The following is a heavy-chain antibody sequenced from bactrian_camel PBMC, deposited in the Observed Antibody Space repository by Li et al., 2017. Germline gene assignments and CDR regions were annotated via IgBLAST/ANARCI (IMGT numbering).Heavy chain of an antibody. CDR3: AGYDGSWYDFPPRAADFGF. D-gene: IGHD6*01. V-gene: IGHV3S55*01. Sequence: HVQLVESGGGSVQVGGSLRLSCVASGDTIGKYCMGWYRQVPDFECEWISTIRADGSTTYADSVKGRFTISQDNAKNTVYLQMNDLKPEDTAVYYCAGYDGSWYDFPPRAADFGFWGQGTQVTVS. J-gene: IGHJ6*01. CDR2: IRADGST. CDR1: GDTIGKYC.